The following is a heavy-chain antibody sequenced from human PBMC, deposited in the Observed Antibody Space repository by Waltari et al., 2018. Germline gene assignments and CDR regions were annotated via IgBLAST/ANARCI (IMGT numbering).Heavy chain of an antibody. V-gene: IGHV3-23*04. CDR1: VCTFNSYA. Sequence: EVQLGESGGGLVQPGGSLGLSCAACVCTFNSYALNWVRQAPGEGPEWVSTISGNGVSRYYADSVEGRFTISRDNSRNTVYLQMSSLRAEDTAIYYCAKAHWDYGNYYYYYMDGWGNGTTVIVSS. J-gene: IGHJ6*03. CDR2: ISGNGVSR. D-gene: IGHD1-7*01. CDR3: AKAHWDYGNYYYYYMDG.